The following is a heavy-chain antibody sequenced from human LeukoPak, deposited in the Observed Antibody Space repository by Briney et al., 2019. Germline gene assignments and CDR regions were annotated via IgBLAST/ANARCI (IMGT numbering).Heavy chain of an antibody. V-gene: IGHV4-39*07. Sequence: SETLSLTCTVSGGSISSSSYYWGWIRQPPGKGLEWIGSIYYSGSTYYNPSLKSRVTISVDTSKNQFSLKLSSVTAADTAVYYCARGRIFYDAFDIWGQGTMVTVSS. J-gene: IGHJ3*02. D-gene: IGHD3-3*01. CDR3: ARGRIFYDAFDI. CDR2: IYYSGST. CDR1: GGSISSSSYY.